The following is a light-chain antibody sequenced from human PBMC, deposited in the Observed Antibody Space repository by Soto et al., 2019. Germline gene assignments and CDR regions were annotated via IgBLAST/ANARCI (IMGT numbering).Light chain of an antibody. V-gene: IGKV3-20*01. Sequence: EIVLTQSPDTLYLSPGEGATLSCRASQRVNSSYLAWYQQQPGQAPRLLISVASDRATGVTASVSGSGYGTDFSITISRLEPEDVAVDYCQQYVNTSVTFGQGTKLQIK. CDR1: QRVNSSY. CDR2: VAS. CDR3: QQYVNTSVT. J-gene: IGKJ2*01.